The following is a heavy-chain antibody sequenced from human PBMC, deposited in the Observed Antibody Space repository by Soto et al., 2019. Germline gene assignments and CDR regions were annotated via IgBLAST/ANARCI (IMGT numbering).Heavy chain of an antibody. CDR3: ARDTSSSGWYLDVGY. Sequence: GGSLRLSCAASGFTFSSYSMNWVRQAPGKGLEWVSSISSSSSYIYYADSVKGRFTISRDNAKNSLYLQMNSLRAEDTAVYYCARDTSSSGWYLDVGYWGQGTLVTVSS. V-gene: IGHV3-21*01. D-gene: IGHD6-19*01. CDR1: GFTFSSYS. CDR2: ISSSSSYI. J-gene: IGHJ4*02.